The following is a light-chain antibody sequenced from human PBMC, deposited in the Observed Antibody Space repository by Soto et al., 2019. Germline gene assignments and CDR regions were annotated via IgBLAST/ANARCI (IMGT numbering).Light chain of an antibody. V-gene: IGLV2-14*01. CDR1: SSDVGAYNY. J-gene: IGLJ1*01. Sequence: QSVRTQPASVTGSPGQSITISCTGTSSDVGAYNYVSWYQQHPGKAPKLMIYDVSNRPSGVSNRFSGSKSGNTASLSISGLQAEDEADYYCSSHTNISPYVFGTGTKSPS. CDR3: SSHTNISPYV. CDR2: DVS.